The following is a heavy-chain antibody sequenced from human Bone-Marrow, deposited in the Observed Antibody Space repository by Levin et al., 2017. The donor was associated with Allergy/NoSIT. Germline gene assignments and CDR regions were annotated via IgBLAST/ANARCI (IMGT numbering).Heavy chain of an antibody. Sequence: PGGSLRLSCTVSGASISSGYYYWDWIRQSPGKGLEWIGNVFQSGSTSYNPSLQSRVTMSVDTSENQFSLKMTSVTAADTAFYYCARSLAVAGNRFDFWGQGILVTVSS. J-gene: IGHJ4*02. CDR3: ARSLAVAGNRFDF. CDR1: GASISSGYYY. CDR2: VFQSGST. D-gene: IGHD6-19*01. V-gene: IGHV4-39*07.